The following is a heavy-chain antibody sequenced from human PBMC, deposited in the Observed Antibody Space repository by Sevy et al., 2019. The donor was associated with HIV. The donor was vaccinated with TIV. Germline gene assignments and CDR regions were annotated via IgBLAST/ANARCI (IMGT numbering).Heavy chain of an antibody. Sequence: SQTLSLTCAISGVSVSSNSAAWNWIRQSPSRGLEWLGRTYYRSKWYNDYAVSVKSRITINPDTSKNQVSLQLNSVTPEDTAIYYCARDGLTYGGMGVWGQGTTVTVSS. D-gene: IGHD1-20*01. J-gene: IGHJ6*02. CDR2: TYYRSKWYN. CDR1: GVSVSSNSAA. V-gene: IGHV6-1*01. CDR3: ARDGLTYGGMGV.